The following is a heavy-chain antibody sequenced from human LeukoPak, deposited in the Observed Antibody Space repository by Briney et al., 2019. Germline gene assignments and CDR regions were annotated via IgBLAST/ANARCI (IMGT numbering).Heavy chain of an antibody. CDR1: GLTFSNYA. D-gene: IGHD3-9*01. Sequence: GGSLRLSCAASGLTFSNYAMSWVRQAPGKGLEWVAIISYDGSHKFYADSVKGRFTISRDTAKNTLYLQMNSLRAQDTAVYYCAREYYDILTGYLGDFDYWGQGTLVTVSS. CDR3: AREYYDILTGYLGDFDY. J-gene: IGHJ4*02. V-gene: IGHV3-30*04. CDR2: ISYDGSHK.